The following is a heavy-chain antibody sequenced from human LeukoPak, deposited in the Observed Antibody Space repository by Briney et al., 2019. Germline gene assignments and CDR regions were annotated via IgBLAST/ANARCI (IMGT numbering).Heavy chain of an antibody. J-gene: IGHJ6*03. Sequence: PSETLSLTCAVYGGSFSGYYWSWIRQPPGKGLEWIGEINHSGSTNYNPSLKSRVTISVDTSKNQFSLKLSSVTAADTAVCYCARGHGSGGSPTYYYYYMDVWGKGTTVTVSS. CDR3: ARGHGSGGSPTYYYYYMDV. D-gene: IGHD2-15*01. CDR1: GGSFSGYY. CDR2: INHSGST. V-gene: IGHV4-34*01.